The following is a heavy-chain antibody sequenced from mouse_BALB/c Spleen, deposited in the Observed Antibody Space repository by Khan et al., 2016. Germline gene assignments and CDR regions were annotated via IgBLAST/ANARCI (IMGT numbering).Heavy chain of an antibody. CDR2: ISYRGST. Sequence: EVELVESGPSLVKPSQTLSLTCSVTGDSITSGYWNWIRKFPGNKLEYMGYISYRGSTYYNPSLKSRISITRDTSKSQYYLQLNSVTTEDTATYYCAGYYGHFFDYWGQGTTLTVSS. CDR1: GDSITSGY. V-gene: IGHV3-8*02. D-gene: IGHD1-1*02. CDR3: AGYYGHFFDY. J-gene: IGHJ2*01.